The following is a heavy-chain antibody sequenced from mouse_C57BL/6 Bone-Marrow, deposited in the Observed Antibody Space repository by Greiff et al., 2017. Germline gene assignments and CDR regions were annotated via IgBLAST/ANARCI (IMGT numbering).Heavy chain of an antibody. V-gene: IGHV1-82*01. Sequence: VKLMESGPELVKPGASVKISCKASGYAFSSSWMNWVKQRPGKGLEWIGRIYPGDGDTNYNWKFKGKATLTADKSSSTAYMQLSSLTSEDSAVYFCARRDSSGYRVYFDDWGQGTTLTVSS. J-gene: IGHJ2*01. CDR2: IYPGDGDT. D-gene: IGHD3-2*02. CDR3: ARRDSSGYRVYFDD. CDR1: GYAFSSSW.